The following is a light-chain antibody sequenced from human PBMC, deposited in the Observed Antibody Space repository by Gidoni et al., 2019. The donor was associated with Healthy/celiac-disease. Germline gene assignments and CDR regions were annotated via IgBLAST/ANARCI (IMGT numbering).Light chain of an antibody. CDR2: EVS. CDR3: SSYAGSNNLV. CDR1: SSDVGGYNY. J-gene: IGLJ2*01. V-gene: IGLV2-8*01. Sequence: QSALTQPHSSSGSPGQSVTISCTGTSSDVGGYNYVSLYQQHPGKAPKLMIYEVSKRPSGVPDRFSGSKSGNTASLTVSGLQAEDEADYYCSSYAGSNNLVFGGGTKLTVL.